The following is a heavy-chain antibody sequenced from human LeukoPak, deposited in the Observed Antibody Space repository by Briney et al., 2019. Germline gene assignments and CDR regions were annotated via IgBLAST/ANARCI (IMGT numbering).Heavy chain of an antibody. V-gene: IGHV4-61*08. CDR3: ARDQGYCTSTSCLNWFDS. CDR1: GGSISSGDYY. CDR2: IHSSGNT. J-gene: IGHJ5*01. D-gene: IGHD2-2*01. Sequence: SETLSLTCTVSGGSISSGDYYWSWIRQPPGKGLEWIGRIHSSGNTNYNPSLKSRVTMSVDTSKSQFSLKLSSVTAADTAEYYCARDQGYCTSTSCLNWFDSWGQGTLVTVSS.